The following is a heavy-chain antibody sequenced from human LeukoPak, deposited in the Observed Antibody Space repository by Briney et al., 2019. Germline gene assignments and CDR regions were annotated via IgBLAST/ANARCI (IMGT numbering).Heavy chain of an antibody. D-gene: IGHD6-6*01. Sequence: PSETLSLTCNVSGGSIRGYYWSWIRQPPGKGLEWIGYIYSSGSTNYNPSLKSRVTISVDTSKNQFSLKLSSVTAADTAVYYCAREEAARPFYYYYFMDVWGKGTTVTVSS. CDR2: IYSSGST. J-gene: IGHJ6*03. CDR3: AREEAARPFYYYYFMDV. CDR1: GGSIRGYY. V-gene: IGHV4-59*12.